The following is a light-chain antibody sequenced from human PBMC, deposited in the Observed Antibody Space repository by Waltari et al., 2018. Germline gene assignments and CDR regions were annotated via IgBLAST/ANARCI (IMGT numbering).Light chain of an antibody. CDR1: TSNIDNEY. Sequence: QSVLTQPPSVSATPGQKVTISCSGSTSNIDNEYVSWYQQLPRTAPKLLIYKNDNRPSGIPDRFSGSKSGTSATLGITGLQTGDEAHYYCGAWDSSVSAYVFGTGTEVTVL. CDR2: KND. J-gene: IGLJ1*01. V-gene: IGLV1-51*01. CDR3: GAWDSSVSAYV.